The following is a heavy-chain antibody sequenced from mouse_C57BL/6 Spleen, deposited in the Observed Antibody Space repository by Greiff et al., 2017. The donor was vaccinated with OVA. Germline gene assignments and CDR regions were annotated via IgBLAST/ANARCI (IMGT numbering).Heavy chain of an antibody. V-gene: IGHV1-69*01. CDR1: GYTFTSYW. CDR3: AREGIRYFDV. CDR2: IDPSDSYT. Sequence: VKLQQPGAELVMPGASVKLSCKASGYTFTSYWMHWVKQRPGQGLEWIGEIDPSDSYTNYNQKFKGKSTLTVDKSSSTAYMQLSSLTSEDSAVYYCAREGIRYFDVWGTGTTVTVSS. J-gene: IGHJ1*03.